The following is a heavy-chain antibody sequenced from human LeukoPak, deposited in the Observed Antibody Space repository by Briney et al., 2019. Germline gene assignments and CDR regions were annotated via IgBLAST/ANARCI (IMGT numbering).Heavy chain of an antibody. CDR3: ARDGYYLDY. Sequence: SQTLSLTCAVSGGSISSGGYSWSWIRQPPGKGLEWIGYIYHSGSTYYNPSLKSRVTISVDRSKNQFSLKLSSVTAADTAVYYCARDGYYLDYWGQGTLVTVSS. V-gene: IGHV4-30-2*01. CDR1: GGSISSGGYS. D-gene: IGHD6-13*01. J-gene: IGHJ4*02. CDR2: IYHSGST.